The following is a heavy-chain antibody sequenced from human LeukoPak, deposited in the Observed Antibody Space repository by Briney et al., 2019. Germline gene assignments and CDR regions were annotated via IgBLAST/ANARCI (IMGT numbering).Heavy chain of an antibody. CDR1: GGSISSYY. Sequence: SETLSLTCTVSGGSISSYYWSWIRQPPGKGLEWIGYIYYSGSTNYNPSLKSRVTISVDTSKNQFSLKMSSVTAADTVVYYCARARSNYDFWSGYRATTLGYFDYWGQGTLVTVSS. V-gene: IGHV4-59*01. D-gene: IGHD3-3*01. CDR3: ARARSNYDFWSGYRATTLGYFDY. CDR2: IYYSGST. J-gene: IGHJ4*02.